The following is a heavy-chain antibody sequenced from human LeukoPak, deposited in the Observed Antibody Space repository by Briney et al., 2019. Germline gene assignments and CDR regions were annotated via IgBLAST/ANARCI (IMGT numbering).Heavy chain of an antibody. Sequence: GESLKTSCKGSGYSFTNYWIGWVRQMPGKGLEWMGIIYPDDSNTRYSPSFQRQATLSADKSISTAYQQWSSLKASNTSIYYCGTRLLGYCSSNSCYDLDFDIWGKGTRVTVSS. V-gene: IGHV5-51*01. CDR1: GYSFTNYW. J-gene: IGHJ3*02. D-gene: IGHD2-2*01. CDR2: IYPDDSNT. CDR3: GTRLLGYCSSNSCYDLDFDI.